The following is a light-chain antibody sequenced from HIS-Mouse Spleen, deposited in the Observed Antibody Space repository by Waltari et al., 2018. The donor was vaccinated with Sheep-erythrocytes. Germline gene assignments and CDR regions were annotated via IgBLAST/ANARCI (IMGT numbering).Light chain of an antibody. CDR1: QSISSW. Sequence: DIQMTQSPSTLSASVGDRVTITCRASQSISSWLAWYQQKPGKAPKLLIYKAASLESWVPSRCSGSGSGTEFTLTISSLQPDDFATYYCQQYNSYPWTFGQGTKVEIK. CDR2: KAA. V-gene: IGKV1-5*03. J-gene: IGKJ1*01. CDR3: QQYNSYPWT.